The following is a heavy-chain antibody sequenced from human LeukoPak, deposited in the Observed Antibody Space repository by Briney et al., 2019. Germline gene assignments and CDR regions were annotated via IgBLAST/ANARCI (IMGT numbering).Heavy chain of an antibody. V-gene: IGHV3-30*02. CDR1: EFTFSTYG. J-gene: IGHJ3*01. Sequence: GGSLRLSCAVSEFTFSTYGIHWVRQAPGKGLDWLAFIQYDGVAKFYADSVKGRFTISRDNSKNTLYLQMNSLRVEDTTLYYCARGQYAFDVWGQGTMVTVSS. CDR3: ARGQYAFDV. CDR2: IQYDGVAK.